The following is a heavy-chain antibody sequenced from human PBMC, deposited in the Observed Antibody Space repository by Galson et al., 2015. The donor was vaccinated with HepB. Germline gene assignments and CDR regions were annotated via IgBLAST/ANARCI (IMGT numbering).Heavy chain of an antibody. D-gene: IGHD2-2*01. CDR1: GLTFSNYG. V-gene: IGHV3-23*01. CDR3: ANGCSITSCDNYFFHMDV. J-gene: IGHJ6*03. CDR2: ISASGTYT. Sequence: SLRLSCAVSGLTFSNYGMSWVRQVPGKGLEWVSSISASGTYTFYADSVTGRFTISRDNSKNTVNLQMNSLRAEDTAVYYCANGCSITSCDNYFFHMDVWGKGTTSPSP.